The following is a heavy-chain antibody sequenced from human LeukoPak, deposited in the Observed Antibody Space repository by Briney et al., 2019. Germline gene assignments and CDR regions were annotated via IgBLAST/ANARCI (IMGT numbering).Heavy chain of an antibody. CDR2: IRYDGSNK. D-gene: IGHD3-10*01. CDR1: GFTFSSYG. J-gene: IGHJ4*02. Sequence: PGGSLRLSCAASGFTFSSYGMHWVRQAPGKGLEWGAFIRYDGSNKYYADSVKGRFTISRDNSKNTLYLQMNSLRAEDTAVYYCAKDLAVVGSGSPGYWGQGTLVTVSS. V-gene: IGHV3-30*02. CDR3: AKDLAVVGSGSPGY.